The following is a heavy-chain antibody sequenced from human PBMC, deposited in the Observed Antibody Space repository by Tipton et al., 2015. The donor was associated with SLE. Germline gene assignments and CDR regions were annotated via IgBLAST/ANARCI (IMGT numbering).Heavy chain of an antibody. J-gene: IGHJ3*02. CDR1: GGSISSGSYY. CDR3: ARDIGGRGGDCYAFDI. Sequence: LRLSCTVSGGSISSGSYYWSWIRQPAGKGLEWIGRIYTSGSTNYNPSLKSRVTISVDTSKNQFSLKLSSVTAADTAVYYCARDIGGRGGDCYAFDIWDQGTMVTVSS. CDR2: IYTSGST. V-gene: IGHV4-61*02. D-gene: IGHD2-21*01.